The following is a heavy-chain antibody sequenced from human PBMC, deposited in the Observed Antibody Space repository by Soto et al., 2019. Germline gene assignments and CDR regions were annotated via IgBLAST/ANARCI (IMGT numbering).Heavy chain of an antibody. J-gene: IGHJ4*02. V-gene: IGHV1-18*01. CDR3: ARGEIGSGQQLGYD. D-gene: IGHD6-13*01. CDR2: ISAYNGNT. Sequence: QVQLLQSGAEVKKPGASVKVSCKASGYTFTSYGISWVRQAPGQGLEWMGWISAYNGNTNYAQKPPGRVTMTADTATSTAYMELRSLRSDDTAVYYCARGEIGSGQQLGYDWGQGPLVTVSS. CDR1: GYTFTSYG.